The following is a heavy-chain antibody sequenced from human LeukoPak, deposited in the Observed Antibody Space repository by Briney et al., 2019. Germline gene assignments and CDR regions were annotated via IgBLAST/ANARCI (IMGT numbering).Heavy chain of an antibody. CDR1: GFTFSSYG. CDR2: IRYDGSNK. Sequence: PGGSLRLSCAASGFTFSSYGMHWVRQAPGKGLEWVAFIRYDGSNKYYADSVKGRFTISRDNSKNTLYLQMNSLRAEDTAVYYCAKMWADCSGGSCYLLDYWGQGTLVTVSS. V-gene: IGHV3-30*02. J-gene: IGHJ4*02. D-gene: IGHD2-15*01. CDR3: AKMWADCSGGSCYLLDY.